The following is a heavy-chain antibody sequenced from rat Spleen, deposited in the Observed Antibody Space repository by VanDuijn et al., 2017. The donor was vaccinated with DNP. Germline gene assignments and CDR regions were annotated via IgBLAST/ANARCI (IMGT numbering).Heavy chain of an antibody. J-gene: IGHJ2*01. CDR3: VRWNSGHFDY. CDR1: GFTFSAYY. V-gene: IGHV5-22*01. Sequence: EVQLVESGGGLVQPGRSLKLSCAASGFTFSAYYMAWVRQAPAKGLEWVAYIGSAAYAPYYADSVKGRFTISRDNAKNTLYLQMNSLRSEDMATYYCVRWNSGHFDYWGQGVMVPVSS. D-gene: IGHD4-3*01. CDR2: IGSAAYAP.